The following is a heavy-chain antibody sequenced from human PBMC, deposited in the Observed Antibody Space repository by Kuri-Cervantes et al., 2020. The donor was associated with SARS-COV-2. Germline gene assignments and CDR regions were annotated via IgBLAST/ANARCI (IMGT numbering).Heavy chain of an antibody. V-gene: IGHV3-74*01. J-gene: IGHJ4*02. D-gene: IGHD6-13*01. CDR3: SRDQVSAAGTANY. CDR2: INSDGSST. Sequence: GGSLRLSCAASGFTFSSYWMHWVRQAPGKGLVWVSRINSDGSSTSYADSVKGRFTISRDNAKRTLFLQMNSLRVDDTAVYYCSRDQVSAAGTANYWGQGALVTVSS. CDR1: GFTFSSYW.